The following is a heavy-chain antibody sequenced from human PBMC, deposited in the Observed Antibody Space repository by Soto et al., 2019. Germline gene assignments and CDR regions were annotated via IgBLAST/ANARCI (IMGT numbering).Heavy chain of an antibody. Sequence: SETLSLTCAVYGGSFSGYYWSWIRQPPGKGLEWIGEINHSGSTNYNPSLKSRVTISVDTSKNQFSLKLSSVTAADTAVYYCARGGGGAAVKLVRLSYYYGMDVWGQGTTVTVSS. CDR3: ARGGGGAAVKLVRLSYYYGMDV. D-gene: IGHD6-13*01. J-gene: IGHJ6*02. CDR2: INHSGST. V-gene: IGHV4-34*01. CDR1: GGSFSGYY.